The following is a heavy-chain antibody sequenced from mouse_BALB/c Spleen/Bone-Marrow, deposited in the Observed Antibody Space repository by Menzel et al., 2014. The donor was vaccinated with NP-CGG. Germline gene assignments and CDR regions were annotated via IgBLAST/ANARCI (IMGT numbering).Heavy chain of an antibody. D-gene: IGHD1-1*01. CDR1: GYVFTSYN. J-gene: IGHJ4*01. V-gene: IGHV1S135*01. Sequence: EVQLQQSGPELVKPGASVKVSCKASGYVFTSYNMFWVKQSNGKSLEWIGYIDPYSGGTNYNQKFKGKATLTVDKSSXTAYMHLNSLTSEDSAVYYCARELSRSMDYWGQGTSVTVSS. CDR3: ARELSRSMDY. CDR2: IDPYSGGT.